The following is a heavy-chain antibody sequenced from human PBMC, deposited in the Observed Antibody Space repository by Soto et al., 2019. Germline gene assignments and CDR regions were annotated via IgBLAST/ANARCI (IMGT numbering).Heavy chain of an antibody. V-gene: IGHV3-53*04. J-gene: IGHJ5*01. CDR2: IYSGGST. CDR3: ARGVFGQPDS. Sequence: EVQLVESGVGLVRPGGSLRLCCAASGIIVKSNYMNWVRQAPGKGLEWVSIIYSGGSTYYADSVKGRFTISRHDSKDTLYLQMSSLRSEDTATYYYARGVFGQPDSWGQGTLVIVSS. CDR1: GIIVKSNY. D-gene: IGHD2-21*01.